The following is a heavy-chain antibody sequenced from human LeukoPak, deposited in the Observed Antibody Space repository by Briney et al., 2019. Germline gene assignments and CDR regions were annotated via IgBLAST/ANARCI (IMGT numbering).Heavy chain of an antibody. D-gene: IGHD2-2*01. V-gene: IGHV3-15*01. Sequence: PGGSLRLPCAASGFTFSNAWMSWVRQAPGKGLEWVGRIKSKTDGGTTDYAAPVKGRFTISRDDSKNTLYLQMNSLKTEDTAVYYCTTDIVVVPAAGKMIDYWGQGTLVTVSS. J-gene: IGHJ4*02. CDR3: TTDIVVVPAAGKMIDY. CDR2: IKSKTDGGTT. CDR1: GFTFSNAW.